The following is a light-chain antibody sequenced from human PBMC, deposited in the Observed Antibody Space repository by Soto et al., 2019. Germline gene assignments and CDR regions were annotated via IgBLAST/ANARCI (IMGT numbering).Light chain of an antibody. V-gene: IGKV1-9*01. CDR3: QQLNSYPLT. Sequence: DIQLTQSPSFLSASVVYRFTITCRASQGISSYLAWYQQKPGKAPKLLIYAASTLQSGVPSRFSGSGSGTEFTLTISSLQPEDFATYYCQQLNSYPLTFGGGTKVDIK. CDR1: QGISSY. J-gene: IGKJ4*01. CDR2: AAS.